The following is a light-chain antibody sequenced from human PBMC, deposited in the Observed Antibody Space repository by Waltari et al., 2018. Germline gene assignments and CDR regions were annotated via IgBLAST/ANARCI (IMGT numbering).Light chain of an antibody. CDR2: KNN. CDR3: TAWDDSLSSMI. V-gene: IGLV1-47*01. J-gene: IGLJ2*01. CDR1: RSNIGDNY. Sequence: QSVLTQPPSASGSPGQTVTISCSGTRSNIGDNYVYWYQQVPPTAPRLLIYKNNQSPSGFTDRFCGAKSGTSATLAISALRSEDAATYYCTAWDDSLSSMIFGGGTKVTVL.